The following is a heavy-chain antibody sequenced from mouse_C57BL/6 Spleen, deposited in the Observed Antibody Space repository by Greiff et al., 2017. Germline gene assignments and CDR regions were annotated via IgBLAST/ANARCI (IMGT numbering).Heavy chain of an antibody. J-gene: IGHJ4*01. Sequence: QVQLQQSGAELVRPGTSVKVSCKASGYAFTNYLIEWVKQRPGQGLEWIGVINPGSGGTNYNEKFKGKATLTADKSSSTAYMQLSSLTSEDSAVYFCASSRGIYDYDEGYYAMDYWGQGTSVTVSS. CDR2: INPGSGGT. V-gene: IGHV1-54*01. CDR1: GYAFTNYL. D-gene: IGHD2-4*01. CDR3: ASSRGIYDYDEGYYAMDY.